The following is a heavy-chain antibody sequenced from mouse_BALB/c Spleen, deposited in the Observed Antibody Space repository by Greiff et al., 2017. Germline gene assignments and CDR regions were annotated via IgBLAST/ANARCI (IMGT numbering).Heavy chain of an antibody. Sequence: EVQVVESGGGLVQPGGSRKLSCAASGFTFSSFGMHWVRQAPEKGLEWVAYISSGSSTIYYADTVKGRFTISRDNPKNTLFLQMTSLRSEDTAMYYCAREGGIYYGYYFDYWGQGTTLTVSS. V-gene: IGHV5-17*02. D-gene: IGHD2-1*01. J-gene: IGHJ2*01. CDR1: GFTFSSFG. CDR3: AREGGIYYGYYFDY. CDR2: ISSGSSTI.